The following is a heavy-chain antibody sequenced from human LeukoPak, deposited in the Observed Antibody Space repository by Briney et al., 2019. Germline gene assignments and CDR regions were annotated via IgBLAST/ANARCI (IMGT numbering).Heavy chain of an antibody. Sequence: GGSLRLSCAASGFTFSDYYMSWIRQAPGQGLEWVSYISSSGRTIHYADSVKGRFTISRDNAKNSLYLEMNSLRAEDTAVYYCARDYYDSRGYYGMDVWGQGTTVTVSS. CDR1: GFTFSDYY. CDR2: ISSSGRTI. V-gene: IGHV3-11*01. CDR3: ARDYYDSRGYYGMDV. J-gene: IGHJ6*02. D-gene: IGHD3-22*01.